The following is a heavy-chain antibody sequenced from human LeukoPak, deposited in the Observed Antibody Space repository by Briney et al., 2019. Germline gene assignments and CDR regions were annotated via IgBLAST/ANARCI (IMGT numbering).Heavy chain of an antibody. V-gene: IGHV3-21*01. CDR1: GFTFSSYS. CDR2: ISSSSSYI. CDR3: ARAQRNYYYYYMDV. J-gene: IGHJ6*03. D-gene: IGHD1-1*01. Sequence: PGGSLRLSCAASGFTFSSYSMNWVRQAPGKGLEWVSSISSSSSYIYYADSVKGRFTISRDNAKNSLYLQMNSLRAEDTAVYYCARAQRNYYYYYMDVGGKGTTVTVSS.